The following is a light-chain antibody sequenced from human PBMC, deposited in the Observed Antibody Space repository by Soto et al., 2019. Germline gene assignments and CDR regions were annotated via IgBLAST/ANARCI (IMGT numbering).Light chain of an antibody. Sequence: QSVLTQPPSASGTPGQRVTMSCSGSSSNIGSNTVNWYQQLPGTAPKLLIYSNNQRPSGVPDRFSGSKSGTSASLAISGLQSEDEADYYCAAWDDSLSGYVFGTGTKLTVL. CDR3: AAWDDSLSGYV. CDR1: SSNIGSNT. V-gene: IGLV1-44*01. CDR2: SNN. J-gene: IGLJ1*01.